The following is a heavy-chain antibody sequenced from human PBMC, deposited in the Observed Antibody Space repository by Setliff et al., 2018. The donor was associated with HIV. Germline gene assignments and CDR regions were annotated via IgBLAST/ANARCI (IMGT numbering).Heavy chain of an antibody. Sequence: QPGGSLRLSCVASGLPFYNYWMTWLRRAPGRGLEWVANIKQDGSDMHYIESVKGRFTIFRDNAKNSVFLQMNSRRAEDTGVYYCATQTGFYNSHWYDYWGQGTMVTVSS. CDR3: ATQTGFYNSHWYDY. CDR2: IKQDGSDM. V-gene: IGHV3-7*01. D-gene: IGHD6-13*01. CDR1: GLPFYNYW. J-gene: IGHJ4*02.